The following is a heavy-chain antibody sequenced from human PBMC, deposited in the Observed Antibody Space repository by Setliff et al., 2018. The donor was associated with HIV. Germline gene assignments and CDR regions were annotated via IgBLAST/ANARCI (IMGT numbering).Heavy chain of an antibody. Sequence: PAETLSLTCTDSGGSISSYYWSWIRQLPGKGLEWIGYIYYSGSTNYNPSLKSLVTISVDTSKNQFSLQLNSVTAADTAVYYCARSPPTTFWSCYPYYYYIDVWGKGTTVTVSS. CDR3: ARSPPTTFWSCYPYYYYIDV. J-gene: IGHJ6*03. CDR1: GGSISSYY. D-gene: IGHD3-3*01. CDR2: IYYSGST. V-gene: IGHV4-59*01.